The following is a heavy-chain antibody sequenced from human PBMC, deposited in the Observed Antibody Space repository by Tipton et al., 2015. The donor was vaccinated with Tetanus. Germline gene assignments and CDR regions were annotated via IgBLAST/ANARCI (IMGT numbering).Heavy chain of an antibody. CDR1: GFTFSSYE. J-gene: IGHJ4*02. CDR2: ISSSGSIV. V-gene: IGHV3-48*03. CDR3: AREADCSGGSCFSGDFDN. Sequence: LSLTCAASGFTFSSYEMNWVRQAPGKGLEWVSYISSSGSIVYYADSVKGRFTFSRDNAKNSLYLQMNSLRAEDTAVYYCAREADCSGGSCFSGDFDNWGQGTQVTVSS. D-gene: IGHD2-15*01.